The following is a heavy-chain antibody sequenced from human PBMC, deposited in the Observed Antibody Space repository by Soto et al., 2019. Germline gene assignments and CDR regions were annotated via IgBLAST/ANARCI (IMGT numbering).Heavy chain of an antibody. CDR3: VRDGSGNLYLNWFDP. Sequence: EVQLVESGGSLVQPGGSLRLSCAASGFTFSSYNMNWVRQAPGKGLEWVSYISSHSSTLYYADSVKGRFTISRDNAGNSLYLQMNSLRDEDTAVYYCVRDGSGNLYLNWFDPWGQGTLVTVSS. CDR2: ISSHSSTL. D-gene: IGHD6-19*01. J-gene: IGHJ5*02. V-gene: IGHV3-48*02. CDR1: GFTFSSYN.